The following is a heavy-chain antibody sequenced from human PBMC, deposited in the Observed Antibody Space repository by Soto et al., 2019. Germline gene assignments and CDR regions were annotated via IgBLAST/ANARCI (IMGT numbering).Heavy chain of an antibody. J-gene: IGHJ4*02. CDR3: AKDRWFTYYYDS. CDR1: GFTFSSYG. Sequence: GGSLRLSCAASGFTFSSYGMHWVRQAPGKGLEWVAVISYDGSNKYYADSVKGRFTISRDNSKNTLYLQMNSLRAEDTAVYYCAKDRWFTYYYDSWGQGTLVTSPQ. V-gene: IGHV3-30*18. D-gene: IGHD3-22*01. CDR2: ISYDGSNK.